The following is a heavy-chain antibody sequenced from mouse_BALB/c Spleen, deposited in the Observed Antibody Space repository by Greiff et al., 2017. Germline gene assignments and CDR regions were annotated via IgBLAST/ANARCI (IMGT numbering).Heavy chain of an antibody. D-gene: IGHD1-1*01. J-gene: IGHJ2*01. Sequence: EVKLMESGGGLVKPGGSLKLSCAASGFTFSDYYMYWVRQTPEKRLEWVATISDGGSYTYYPDSVKGRFTISRDNAKNNLYLQMSSLKSEDTAMYYCARHNYYGSRHFDYWGQGTTLTVSS. V-gene: IGHV5-4*02. CDR2: ISDGGSYT. CDR1: GFTFSDYY. CDR3: ARHNYYGSRHFDY.